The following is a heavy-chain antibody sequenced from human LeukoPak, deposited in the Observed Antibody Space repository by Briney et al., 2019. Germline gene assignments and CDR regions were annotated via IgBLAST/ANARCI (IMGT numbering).Heavy chain of an antibody. D-gene: IGHD3-10*01. CDR1: GFTFCNYA. Sequence: GGSLRLSCAASGFTFCNYAMSWVRRAPGKGLEWVSVISGGGGSTYYADSVKGRFTISRDNSKNTLYLQMNSLRAEDTAVYYCAKRWGNYYGSGNYYDAYYFDYWGQGTLVTLSS. J-gene: IGHJ4*02. V-gene: IGHV3-23*01. CDR2: ISGGGGST. CDR3: AKRWGNYYGSGNYYDAYYFDY.